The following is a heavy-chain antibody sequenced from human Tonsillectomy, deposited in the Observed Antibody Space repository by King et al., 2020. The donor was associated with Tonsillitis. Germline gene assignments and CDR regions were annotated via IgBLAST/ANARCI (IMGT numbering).Heavy chain of an antibody. V-gene: IGHV3-66*01. J-gene: IGHJ4*02. CDR3: ARDLLVWGSYIN. D-gene: IGHD3-16*01. Sequence: VQLVESGGGLVQPGGSLRLSCAASGFTVSSNYMSWVRQAPGKGLEWVSVIYSGGSTYYADSVKGRFTISRDNSKNTLYLQMKSLRAEDTAVYYCARDLLVWGSYINWGQGTLVTVSS. CDR2: IYSGGST. CDR1: GFTVSSNY.